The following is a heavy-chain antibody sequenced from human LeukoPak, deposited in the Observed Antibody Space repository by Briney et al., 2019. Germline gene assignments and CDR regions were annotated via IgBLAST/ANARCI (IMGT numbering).Heavy chain of an antibody. D-gene: IGHD1-20*01. V-gene: IGHV1-3*01. J-gene: IGHJ5*02. CDR1: GYTFTRYT. CDR2: INAGNGDT. Sequence: ASVKVSCKASGYTFTRYTIHWVRQAPGQRLEWMGWINAGNGDTKYSQKFQGRVTITRDTSASTAHMEVSSLRSEDTAVYYCARDPVREYNWNDVSWFDPWGQGTLVTVS. CDR3: ARDPVREYNWNDVSWFDP.